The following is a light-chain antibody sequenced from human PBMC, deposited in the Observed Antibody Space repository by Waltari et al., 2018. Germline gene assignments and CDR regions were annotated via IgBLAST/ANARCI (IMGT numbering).Light chain of an antibody. CDR2: WAS. Sequence: DIVMTQTPLSLSVTPGQPATINCKSSQTILYSSSNKNYLAWYQQKPRQPPKLLIYWASTRESGVPDRFSGTGSGTDFTLTISRLQAEDVAVYYCQQYFKTPLTFGGGTKVEIK. CDR1: QTILYSSSNKNY. J-gene: IGKJ4*01. V-gene: IGKV4-1*01. CDR3: QQYFKTPLT.